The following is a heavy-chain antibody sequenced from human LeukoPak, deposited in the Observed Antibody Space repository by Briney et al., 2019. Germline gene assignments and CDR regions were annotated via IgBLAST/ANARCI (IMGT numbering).Heavy chain of an antibody. J-gene: IGHJ4*02. D-gene: IGHD1-26*01. Sequence: GGSLRLSCAAPGFTFSRFWMFCVRQAPGKGPLWVSRINSDGTTTNYADSVKGRFTISRDNTRSTLYLEMNSLRAEDTAVYYCGTLGVMWEIDYWGQGTLVTVSS. CDR3: GTLGVMWEIDY. V-gene: IGHV3-74*01. CDR2: INSDGTTT. CDR1: GFTFSRFW.